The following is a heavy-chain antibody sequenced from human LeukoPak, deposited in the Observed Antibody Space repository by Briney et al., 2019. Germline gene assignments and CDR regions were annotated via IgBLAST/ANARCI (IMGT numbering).Heavy chain of an antibody. CDR2: MNPNSGNT. Sequence: ASVKVSCKASGYTFTSYDINWVRQATGQGLEWMGWMNPNSGNTGYAQKFQGRVTITRNTSISTAYMELSSLRSEDTAVYYCARGGVYYDSWSGYHDAFDIWGQGTMVTVSS. D-gene: IGHD3-3*01. CDR1: GYTFTSYD. J-gene: IGHJ3*02. CDR3: ARGGVYYDSWSGYHDAFDI. V-gene: IGHV1-8*03.